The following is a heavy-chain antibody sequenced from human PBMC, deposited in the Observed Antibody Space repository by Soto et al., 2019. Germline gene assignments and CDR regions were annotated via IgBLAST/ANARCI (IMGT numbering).Heavy chain of an antibody. J-gene: IGHJ4*02. CDR1: GFSLANYP. V-gene: IGHV3-48*02. CDR2: SSPRGDTI. Sequence: PVGSLGLSCVASGFSLANYPMNWVRQTPGKGLEWISYSSPRGDTIYYADSVEGRFTISRDNARNSLSLHMSSLRDEDSALYYCAKGPHTNVGWPYYFESWGQGDPVTVAA. D-gene: IGHD6-19*01. CDR3: AKGPHTNVGWPYYFES.